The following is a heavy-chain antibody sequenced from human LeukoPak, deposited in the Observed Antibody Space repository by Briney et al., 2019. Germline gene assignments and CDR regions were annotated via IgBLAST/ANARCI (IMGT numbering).Heavy chain of an antibody. CDR1: GYSISSSNW. Sequence: SKTLSLTCAVSGYSISSSNWWGWIRQPPGKGLEWIGYIYYSGSTYYNPSLKSRVTMSVDTSKNQFSLKLSSVTAVDTAAYYCARNCDTVVVPAVPRPWFDPWGQGTLVTVSS. J-gene: IGHJ5*02. CDR2: IYYSGST. V-gene: IGHV4-28*01. CDR3: ARNCDTVVVPAVPRPWFDP. D-gene: IGHD2-2*01.